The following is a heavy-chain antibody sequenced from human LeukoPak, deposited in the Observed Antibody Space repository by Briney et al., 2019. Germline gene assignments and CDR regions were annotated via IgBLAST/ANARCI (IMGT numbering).Heavy chain of an antibody. V-gene: IGHV3-13*01. CDR3: VRGDVGFDP. CDR2: IGKAGDT. CDR1: GLTFITYE. D-gene: IGHD2-21*01. J-gene: IGHJ5*02. Sequence: GGCLRPSCTAYGLTFITYEIHWVRQPTGEGLEWVAGIGKAGDTYYLGSVKGRFTISRENAQTYLYLQMNSLRVGDTALYYCVRGDVGFDPWGQGTLVTVSS.